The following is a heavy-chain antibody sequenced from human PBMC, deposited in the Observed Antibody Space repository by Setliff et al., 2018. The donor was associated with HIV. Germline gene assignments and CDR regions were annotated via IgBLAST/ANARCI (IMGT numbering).Heavy chain of an antibody. V-gene: IGHV3-30*01. CDR1: GLTFSDSV. D-gene: IGHD3-22*01. J-gene: IGHJ4*02. Sequence: GGSLRLSCTASGLTFSDSVMHWVRQPPGKGLEWVAAISVDGSGKFYADSVKGRFTISRDNSRNTLYLQMNSLRDEDTAVYYCAREGGSSGYCGYFDYWGQGTLVTVS. CDR2: ISVDGSGK. CDR3: AREGGSSGYCGYFDY.